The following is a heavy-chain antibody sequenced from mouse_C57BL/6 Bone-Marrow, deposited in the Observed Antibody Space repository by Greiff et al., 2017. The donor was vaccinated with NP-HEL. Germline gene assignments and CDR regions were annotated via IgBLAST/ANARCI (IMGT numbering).Heavy chain of an antibody. Sequence: VHVKQSGAELVRPGASVKLSCTASGFNIKDDYMHWVKQRPEQGLEWIGWIDPENGDTEYASKFQGKATITADTSSNTAYLQLSSLTSEDTAVYYCTLYDEGYWGQGTTLTVSS. CDR3: TLYDEGY. CDR2: IDPENGDT. V-gene: IGHV14-4*01. CDR1: GFNIKDDY. D-gene: IGHD2-12*01. J-gene: IGHJ2*01.